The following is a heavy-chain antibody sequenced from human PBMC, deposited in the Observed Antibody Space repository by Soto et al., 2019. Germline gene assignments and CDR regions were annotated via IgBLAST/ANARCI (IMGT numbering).Heavy chain of an antibody. CDR3: ATPTDGYSSGWYQLVY. CDR2: IIPILGIA. Sequence: GASVKVSCKASGGTFSSYTISWVRQAPGQGLEWMGRIIPILGIANYAQKFQGRVTITADKSTSTAYMELSSLRSEDTAVYYCATPTDGYSSGWYQLVYWGQGTLVTVSS. D-gene: IGHD6-19*01. V-gene: IGHV1-69*02. CDR1: GGTFSSYT. J-gene: IGHJ4*02.